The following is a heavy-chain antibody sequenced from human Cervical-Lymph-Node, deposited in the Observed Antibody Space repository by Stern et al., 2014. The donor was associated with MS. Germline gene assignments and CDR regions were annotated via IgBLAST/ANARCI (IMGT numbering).Heavy chain of an antibody. CDR1: GFTFDDYA. V-gene: IGHV3-9*01. J-gene: IGHJ4*02. Sequence: VQLVQSGGGLVQPGRSLRLSCAASGFTFDDYAMHWVRQAPGKGLEWVSGISWKSGSIGYADSVKGRFTISRDNAKNSLYLQMNSLRAEDTALYYCAKASSSSSWYDPFDYWGQGTLVTVSS. D-gene: IGHD6-13*01. CDR2: ISWKSGSI. CDR3: AKASSSSSWYDPFDY.